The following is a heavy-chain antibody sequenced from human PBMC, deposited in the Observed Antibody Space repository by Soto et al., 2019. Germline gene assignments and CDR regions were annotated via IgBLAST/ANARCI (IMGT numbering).Heavy chain of an antibody. D-gene: IGHD3-3*01. CDR2: IYYSGST. V-gene: IGHV4-59*01. Sequence: QVQLQESGPGLVKPSETLSLTCTVSGGSISSYYWSWIRQPPGKGLEWIGYIYYSGSTNYNPSLKSRVTISVDTSKNQFSLKLSSVTAADTAVYYCARSPYDFWSGYYFVYYYYMDVWGKGTTVTVSS. CDR1: GGSISSYY. CDR3: ARSPYDFWSGYYFVYYYYMDV. J-gene: IGHJ6*03.